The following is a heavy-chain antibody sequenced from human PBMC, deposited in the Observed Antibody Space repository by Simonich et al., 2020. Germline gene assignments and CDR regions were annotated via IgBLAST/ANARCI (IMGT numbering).Heavy chain of an antibody. CDR2: ISSSSSYI. Sequence: EVQLVESGGGLVKPGGSLRLSCAASGFTFRSYSMNWVRQAPGKGLGGVSSISSSSSYIYYADSVKGRFTISRDNAKNSLYLQMNSLRAEDTAVYYCARANERDYWGQGTLVTVSS. J-gene: IGHJ4*02. D-gene: IGHD1-1*01. V-gene: IGHV3-21*01. CDR1: GFTFRSYS. CDR3: ARANERDY.